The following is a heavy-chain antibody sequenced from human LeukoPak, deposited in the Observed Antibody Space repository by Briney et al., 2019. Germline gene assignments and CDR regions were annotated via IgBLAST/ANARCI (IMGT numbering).Heavy chain of an antibody. CDR3: AREPKPRPTVGYFQH. J-gene: IGHJ1*01. Sequence: KPSQTLSLTCTVSGGSISSGGYYWNWIRHLPGKGLEWIGYMHNSGTTYHNPSLKSRVTMSIDTSKNQFSLKLSSVTAADTAVYYCAREPKPRPTVGYFQHWGQGTLVTVSS. CDR2: MHNSGTT. CDR1: GGSISSGGYY. D-gene: IGHD1-14*01. V-gene: IGHV4-31*03.